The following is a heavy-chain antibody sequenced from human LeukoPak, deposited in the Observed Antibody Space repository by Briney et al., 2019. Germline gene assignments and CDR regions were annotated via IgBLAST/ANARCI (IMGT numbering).Heavy chain of an antibody. J-gene: IGHJ4*02. Sequence: SGTLSLTCAISGGSVSSTNRWSWVRQSPGKGLEWIGYIYYSGSTYYNPSLKSRVTISVDTSKNQFSLKLSSVTAADTAVYYCASTYSYGYPNFGGQGTLVTVSS. CDR2: IYYSGST. D-gene: IGHD5-18*01. CDR1: GGSVSSTNR. V-gene: IGHV4-4*02. CDR3: ASTYSYGYPNF.